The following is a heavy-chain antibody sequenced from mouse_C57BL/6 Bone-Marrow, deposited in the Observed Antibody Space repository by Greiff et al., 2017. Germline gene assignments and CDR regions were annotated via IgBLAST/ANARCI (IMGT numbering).Heavy chain of an antibody. V-gene: IGHV1-72*01. D-gene: IGHD1-1*01. J-gene: IGHJ3*01. CDR3: ARHYYGSSYWFAY. CDR2: IGPNSGGT. Sequence: QVQLQQPGAELVKPGASVKLSCKASGYTFTSYWMHWVKQRPGRGLEWIGRIGPNSGGTKYNEKFKSKATLPVAKPSSPAYMQRSSLTSVDSAVYDCARHYYGSSYWFAYWGQGTLVTVSA. CDR1: GYTFTSYW.